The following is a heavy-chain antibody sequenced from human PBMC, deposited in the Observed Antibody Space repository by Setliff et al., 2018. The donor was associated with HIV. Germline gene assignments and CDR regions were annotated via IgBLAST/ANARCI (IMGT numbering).Heavy chain of an antibody. CDR3: ATLDPSGGNFLAY. CDR1: GGSISRSDYY. Sequence: SETLSLTCSVSGGSISRSDYYWNWIRQPPGKGLEWIGYIHASGKTNYNPPLKSRVTISLDTSKMQFSLHLTSVTAADTAVYYCATLDPSGGNFLAYWGQGTLVTVSS. CDR2: IHASGKT. J-gene: IGHJ4*02. V-gene: IGHV4-61*05. D-gene: IGHD2-21*02.